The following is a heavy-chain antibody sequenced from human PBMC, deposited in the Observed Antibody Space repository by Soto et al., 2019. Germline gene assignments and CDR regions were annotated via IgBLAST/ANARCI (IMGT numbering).Heavy chain of an antibody. CDR3: AKYVDHYYDSSGYSKIIDY. Sequence: GGSLRLSCAASGFTFSSYGMHWVRQAPGKGLEWVAVISYDGSNKYYADSVKGRFTISRDNSKNTLYLQMNSLRAEDTAVYYCAKYVDHYYDSSGYSKIIDYWGQGTLVTVSS. CDR1: GFTFSSYG. J-gene: IGHJ4*02. D-gene: IGHD3-22*01. CDR2: ISYDGSNK. V-gene: IGHV3-30*18.